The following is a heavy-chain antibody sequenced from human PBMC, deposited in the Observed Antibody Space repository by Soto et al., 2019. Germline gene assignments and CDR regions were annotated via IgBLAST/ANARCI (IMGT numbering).Heavy chain of an antibody. J-gene: IGHJ6*02. V-gene: IGHV1-69*02. D-gene: IGHD3-16*01. Sequence: SVKVSCKASGGTFSSYTISWVRQAPGQGLEWMGRIIPILGIANYAQKFQGRVTITADKSTSTAYMELSSLRSEDTAVYYCAVGGSTIFGGMDVWGQGTTVTVSS. CDR3: AVGGSTIFGGMDV. CDR1: GGTFSSYT. CDR2: IIPILGIA.